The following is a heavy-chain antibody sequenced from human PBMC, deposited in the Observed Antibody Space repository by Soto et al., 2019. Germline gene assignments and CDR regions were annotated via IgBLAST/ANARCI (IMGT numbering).Heavy chain of an antibody. J-gene: IGHJ5*02. D-gene: IGHD2-15*01. CDR1: GFTFSSYG. V-gene: IGHV3-33*01. Sequence: QVQLVESGGGVVQPGRSLRLSCAASGFTFSSYGMHWVRQAPGKGLEWVAVIWYDGSNKYYADSVKGRFTISRDNSKNTLYLQMNSLRAEDTAVYYCARETVVVAATPLWFDPWGQGTLVTVSS. CDR2: IWYDGSNK. CDR3: ARETVVVAATPLWFDP.